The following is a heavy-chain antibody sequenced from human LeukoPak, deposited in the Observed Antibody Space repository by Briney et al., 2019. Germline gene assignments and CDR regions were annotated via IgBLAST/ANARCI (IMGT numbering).Heavy chain of an antibody. D-gene: IGHD3-22*01. Sequence: GSLRLSCAASGITFSDYYMSWIRQAPGKGLEWVSYVSSSATTASTKYYADSVKGRFTISRDNAKNSLYLQMNSLRAEDTAVYYCAGTDYYDSSGYYSDLWGQGTLVTVSS. V-gene: IGHV3-11*01. CDR2: VSSSATTASTK. CDR1: GITFSDYY. J-gene: IGHJ4*02. CDR3: AGTDYYDSSGYYSDL.